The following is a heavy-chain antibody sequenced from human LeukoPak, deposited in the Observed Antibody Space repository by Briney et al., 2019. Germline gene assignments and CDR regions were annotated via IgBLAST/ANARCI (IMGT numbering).Heavy chain of an antibody. CDR1: GGSLSGYY. J-gene: IGHJ4*02. D-gene: IGHD6-19*01. V-gene: IGHV4-34*01. Sequence: SETLSLTCAVYGGSLSGYYWSWIRQPPGKGREWIGEINHSGGTNYNPSHKSRVTISVDTSKNKFALKLSSVPAADTAVYYCARGLSAVAGYFDYWGQGTLVTVSS. CDR2: INHSGGT. CDR3: ARGLSAVAGYFDY.